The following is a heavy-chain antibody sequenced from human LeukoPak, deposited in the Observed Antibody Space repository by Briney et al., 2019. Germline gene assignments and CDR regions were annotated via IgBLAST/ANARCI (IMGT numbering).Heavy chain of an antibody. CDR3: ARGPLGYSRYYYYYMDV. V-gene: IGHV1-69*05. CDR2: IIPIFGTA. CDR1: GGTFSSYA. Sequence: ASVKISCKASGGTFSSYAISWVRQAPGQGLEWMGGIIPIFGTANYAQKFQGRVTITTDESTSTAYMGLSSLRSEDTAVYYCARGPLGYSRYYYYYMDVWGKGTTVTVSS. D-gene: IGHD6-13*01. J-gene: IGHJ6*03.